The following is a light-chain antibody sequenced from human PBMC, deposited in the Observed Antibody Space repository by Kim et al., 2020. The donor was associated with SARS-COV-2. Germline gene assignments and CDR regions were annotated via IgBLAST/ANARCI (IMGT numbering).Light chain of an antibody. CDR2: AAS. V-gene: IGKV1-39*01. CDR1: QSISSY. J-gene: IGKJ4*01. CDR3: QQSYSTLT. Sequence: SASVGDRVTITCRASQSISSYLNWYQQKPGKAPKLLIYAASSLQSGVPSRFSGSGSGTDFTLTISSLQPEEFATYYCQQSYSTLTFGGGTKVDIK.